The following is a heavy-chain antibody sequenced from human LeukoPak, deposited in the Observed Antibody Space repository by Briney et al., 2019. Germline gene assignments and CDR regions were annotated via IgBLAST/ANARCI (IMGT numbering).Heavy chain of an antibody. J-gene: IGHJ6*04. CDR2: ISSSGSTI. CDR1: GFTFSSYE. CDR3: ARDIVVVPAAMGGGYYYYGMDV. V-gene: IGHV3-48*03. Sequence: GGSLRLSCAASGFTFSSYEMNWVRQAPGKGLEWVSYISSSGSTIYYADSVKGRFTISRDNAKNSLYLQMNSQRAEDTAVYYCARDIVVVPAAMGGGYYYYGMDVWGKGTTVTVSS. D-gene: IGHD2-2*01.